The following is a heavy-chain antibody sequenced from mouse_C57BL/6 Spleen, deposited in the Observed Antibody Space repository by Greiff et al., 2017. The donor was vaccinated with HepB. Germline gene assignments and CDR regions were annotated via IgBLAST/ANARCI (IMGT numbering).Heavy chain of an antibody. V-gene: IGHV1-76*01. Sequence: QVQLKQSGAELVRPGASVKLSCKASGYTFTDYYINWVKQRPGQGLEWIARIYPGSGNTYYNEKFKGKATLTAEKSSSTDYMQLSSLTSEDSAVYFCARWDYDQNYWGQGTTLTVSS. D-gene: IGHD2-4*01. J-gene: IGHJ2*01. CDR3: ARWDYDQNY. CDR1: GYTFTDYY. CDR2: IYPGSGNT.